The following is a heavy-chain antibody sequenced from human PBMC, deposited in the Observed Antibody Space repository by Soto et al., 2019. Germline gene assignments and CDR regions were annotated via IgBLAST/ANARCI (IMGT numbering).Heavy chain of an antibody. CDR2: IWYDGSNK. CDR3: ARSDCTGAYCYSWTFNYGVDV. J-gene: IGHJ6*02. V-gene: IGHV3-33*08. D-gene: IGHD2-21*02. CDR1: GFTFNTYG. Sequence: QVQLVESGGGVVQPGGSLRLSCTTSGFTFNTYGMHWVRQAPGKGLEWVAIIWYDGSNKYYADSVKGRFTISRDNSKNTLYLQMNSLRAEDTALYYCARSDCTGAYCYSWTFNYGVDVWGQGPTVTVSS.